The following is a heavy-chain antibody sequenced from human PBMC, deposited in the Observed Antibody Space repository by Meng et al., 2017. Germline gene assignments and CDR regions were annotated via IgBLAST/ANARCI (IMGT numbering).Heavy chain of an antibody. CDR2: IIPIFGTA. D-gene: IGHD2-21*01. Sequence: SFKISCKASGGNFSSYAISWVRQAPGQGLEWMGGIIPIFGTANYGQKFQGRVTITADESTSTAYMELSSLRSEDTAVYYCARSSYSWRFDYWGQGTLVTVSS. J-gene: IGHJ4*02. V-gene: IGHV1-69*13. CDR1: GGNFSSYA. CDR3: ARSSYSWRFDY.